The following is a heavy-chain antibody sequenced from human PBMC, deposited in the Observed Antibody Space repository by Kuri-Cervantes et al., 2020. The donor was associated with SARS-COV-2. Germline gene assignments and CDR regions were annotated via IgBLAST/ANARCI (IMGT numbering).Heavy chain of an antibody. CDR3: ARDAKRGYSYGSYYYYYYGMDV. Sequence: SETLSLTCAVSGGPISSSHWWSWVRQPPGKELEWIGEVYQSGSTNYNPSLKSRVTISVEKSKNQFSLKLSSVTAADTAVYYCARDAKRGYSYGSYYYYYYGMDVWGQGNTVHVSS. CDR1: GGPISSSHW. V-gene: IGHV4-4*02. J-gene: IGHJ6*02. CDR2: VYQSGST. D-gene: IGHD5-18*01.